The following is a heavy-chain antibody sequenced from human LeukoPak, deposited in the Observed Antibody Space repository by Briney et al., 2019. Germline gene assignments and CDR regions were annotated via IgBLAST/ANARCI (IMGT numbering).Heavy chain of an antibody. J-gene: IGHJ3*02. CDR1: GGSISSSSHY. Sequence: SETLSLTCTVSGGSISSSSHYWGWIRQPPGKGLEWIGSIYYSGSTYYNPSLKSRVTISVDTSKNQFSLKLSSVTAADTAVYYCARIWYSSGWFLSAFDIWGQGTMVTVSS. CDR3: ARIWYSSGWFLSAFDI. D-gene: IGHD6-19*01. CDR2: IYYSGST. V-gene: IGHV4-39*07.